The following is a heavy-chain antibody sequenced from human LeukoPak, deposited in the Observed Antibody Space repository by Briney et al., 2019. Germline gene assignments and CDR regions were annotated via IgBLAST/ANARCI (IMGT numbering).Heavy chain of an antibody. D-gene: IGHD1-14*01. CDR1: GGSISSYY. V-gene: IGHV4-59*08. CDR3: ARLGMTPGA. Sequence: SETLSLTCTVSGGSISSYYWSWIRQPPGKGLEWIGYIYYSGSTNYNPSLKSRVTISVDTSKNQFSLKLSSVTAADTAVYYCARLGMTPGAWGQGTLVTVSS. CDR2: IYYSGST. J-gene: IGHJ5*02.